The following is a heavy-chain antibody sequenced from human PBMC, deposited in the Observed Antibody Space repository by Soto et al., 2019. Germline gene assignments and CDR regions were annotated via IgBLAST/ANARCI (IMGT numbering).Heavy chain of an antibody. Sequence: GGSLRLSCAASGFTVSSNYMSWVRQAPGKGLEWVSVIYSGGSTYYADSVKGRFTISRDNSKNTLYLQMNSLRAEDTAVYYCTTGLAAAGTNSWGQGTLVTVSS. CDR3: TTGLAAAGTNS. D-gene: IGHD6-13*01. CDR2: IYSGGST. V-gene: IGHV3-53*01. J-gene: IGHJ5*02. CDR1: GFTVSSNY.